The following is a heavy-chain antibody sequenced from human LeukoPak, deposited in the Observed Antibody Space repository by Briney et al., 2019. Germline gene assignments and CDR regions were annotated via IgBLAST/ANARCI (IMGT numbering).Heavy chain of an antibody. J-gene: IGHJ6*02. CDR2: IIPIFGTA. Sequence: ASVKVSCKASGGTFSSYAISWVRQAPGQGLEWMGGIIPIFGTANYAQKFQGRVTITADESTSTAYMALSSLRSEDTAVYYCARPICSSTSCYSYYYYYGMDVWGQGTTVTVSS. D-gene: IGHD2-2*02. CDR1: GGTFSSYA. CDR3: ARPICSSTSCYSYYYYYGMDV. V-gene: IGHV1-69*13.